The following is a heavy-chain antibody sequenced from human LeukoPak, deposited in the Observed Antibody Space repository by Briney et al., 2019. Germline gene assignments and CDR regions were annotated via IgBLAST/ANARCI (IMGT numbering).Heavy chain of an antibody. CDR3: ARRAYSSRVGNLYYGMDV. J-gene: IGHJ6*02. CDR2: IYPGDSDT. CDR1: GYSFTSYW. D-gene: IGHD6-13*01. V-gene: IGHV5-51*01. Sequence: GESLKVSCKGSGYSFTSYWIAWVRQMPGKGLEWMGIIYPGDSDTKYSPSFQGQVIISADKSISTAYLQWSSLKASDTAMYYCARRAYSSRVGNLYYGMDVWGQGTTVTVSS.